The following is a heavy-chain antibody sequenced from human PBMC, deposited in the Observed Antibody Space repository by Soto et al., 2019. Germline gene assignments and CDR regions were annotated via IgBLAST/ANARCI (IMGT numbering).Heavy chain of an antibody. V-gene: IGHV3-7*01. J-gene: IGHJ4*02. CDR1: GFTLSNYW. CDR2: IKEDGSQK. CDR3: VRLRSSSGYFDY. D-gene: IGHD6-6*01. Sequence: GGSLRLSCAASGFTLSNYWMSWVRQAPGKGLEWVANIKEDGSQKRYVDSVKGRFTISRDNAKNSLYLQMNSLRADDTAVYYCVRLRSSSGYFDYWGQGALVTVSS.